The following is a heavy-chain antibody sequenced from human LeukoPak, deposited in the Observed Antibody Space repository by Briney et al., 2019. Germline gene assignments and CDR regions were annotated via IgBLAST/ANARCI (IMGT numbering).Heavy chain of an antibody. Sequence: GRSLRLSCAASGFTFSSYGMHWVRQAPGKGLEWVAVIWYDGSNKYYADSVKGRFTISRDNSKNTLYLQMNSLRAEDTAVYYCARISSGAPYYYGMDVWGQGTTVTVSS. CDR2: IWYDGSNK. CDR3: ARISSGAPYYYGMDV. J-gene: IGHJ6*02. D-gene: IGHD6-6*01. V-gene: IGHV3-33*01. CDR1: GFTFSSYG.